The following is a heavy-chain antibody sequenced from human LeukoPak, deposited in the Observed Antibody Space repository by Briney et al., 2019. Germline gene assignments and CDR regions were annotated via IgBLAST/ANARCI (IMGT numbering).Heavy chain of an antibody. V-gene: IGHV3-53*01. CDR3: ARQYAGDAFDI. J-gene: IGHJ3*02. CDR2: IYSGGRT. Sequence: PGGSLRLSCAASGFTVSSNYLSWVRQAPGKGLDWVSAIYSGGRTFYADSVKGRFIISRDNSKNTLSLQMNSLRAEDTAVYYCARQYAGDAFDIWGQGTLVTVPS. CDR1: GFTVSSNY.